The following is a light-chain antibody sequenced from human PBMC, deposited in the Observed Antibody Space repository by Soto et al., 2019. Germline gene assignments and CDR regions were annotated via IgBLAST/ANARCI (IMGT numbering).Light chain of an antibody. Sequence: QSVLTQPASLSVSPGQSSSISCTGTSSDVGSYNLVSWYQQHPGKAPKLMIYEGSKRPSGVSNRFSGSKSGNTASLTISGLQAEDEADYYCCSYAGSSSYVFGTGTKVTVL. CDR3: CSYAGSSSYV. V-gene: IGLV2-23*01. CDR1: SSDVGSYNL. J-gene: IGLJ1*01. CDR2: EGS.